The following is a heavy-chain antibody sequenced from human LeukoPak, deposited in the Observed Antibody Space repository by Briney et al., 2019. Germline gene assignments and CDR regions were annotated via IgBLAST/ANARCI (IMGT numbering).Heavy chain of an antibody. D-gene: IGHD1-26*01. CDR3: AKDLFQAGATVEYYFDY. V-gene: IGHV3-30*02. CDR1: AFSLNAYN. CDR2: IRYDGSNK. Sequence: GGSLRLSCAASAFSLNAYNMNWVRQAPGKGLEWVAFIRYDGSNKYYADSVKGRFTISRDNSKNTLYLQMNSLRAEDTAVYYCAKDLFQAGATVEYYFDYWGQGTLVTVSS. J-gene: IGHJ4*02.